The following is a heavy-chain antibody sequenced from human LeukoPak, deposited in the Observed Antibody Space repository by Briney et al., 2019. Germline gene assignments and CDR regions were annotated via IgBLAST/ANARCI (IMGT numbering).Heavy chain of an antibody. CDR1: GGSFSGYY. V-gene: IGHV4-34*01. J-gene: IGHJ5*02. CDR2: INHSGNT. CDR3: ARSHYYDSSGSQNNWFDP. Sequence: SETLSLTCAVYGGSFSGYYWTWLRQPPGKGPEWIGEINHSGNTNPNPSLKSRVTISIDTSKKQFSLKLSSVTAADTALYYCARSHYYDSSGSQNNWFDPWGQGTLVTVSS. D-gene: IGHD3-22*01.